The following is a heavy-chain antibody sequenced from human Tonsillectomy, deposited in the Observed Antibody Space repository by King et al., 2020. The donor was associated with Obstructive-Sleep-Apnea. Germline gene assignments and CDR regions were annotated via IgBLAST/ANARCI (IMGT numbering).Heavy chain of an antibody. Sequence: VQLVESGGGLVKPGGSLRLSCAASGFTFSSYSMNWVRQAPGKGLEWVSSISSSSSYIYYADSVKGRFTISRDNAKNSLYLQMNSLRAEDTAVYYCARDPCRGGCALRFDPWGQGTLVTVSS. J-gene: IGHJ5*02. CDR3: ARDPCRGGCALRFDP. CDR2: ISSSSSYI. D-gene: IGHD2-15*01. V-gene: IGHV3-21*01. CDR1: GFTFSSYS.